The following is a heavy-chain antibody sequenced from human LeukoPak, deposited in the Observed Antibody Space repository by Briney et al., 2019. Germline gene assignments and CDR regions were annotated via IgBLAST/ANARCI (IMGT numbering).Heavy chain of an antibody. Sequence: GGSLRLSCAASGFTFSSYSMNWVRQAPGKGLEWVSSISSSSSYIYYADSVKGRFTISRDNAKNSLYLQMNSLRAEDTAVYYCAREDYGGYFFDYWGQGTLVTVPS. J-gene: IGHJ4*02. CDR2: ISSSSSYI. V-gene: IGHV3-21*01. CDR3: AREDYGGYFFDY. D-gene: IGHD4-17*01. CDR1: GFTFSSYS.